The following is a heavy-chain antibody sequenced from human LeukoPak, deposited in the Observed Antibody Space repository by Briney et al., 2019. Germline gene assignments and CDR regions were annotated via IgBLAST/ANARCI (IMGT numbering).Heavy chain of an antibody. V-gene: IGHV3-66*01. CDR1: GFTVSSDY. D-gene: IGHD6-25*01. CDR3: ARAAWDY. CDR2: IYSDGNT. Sequence: GGSLRLSCAASGFTVSSDYMSWVRQAPGKGLEWVSVIYSDGNTYYADSVKGRFTISRDNPKNTVYLQMNSLRAEDTAVYYCARAAWDYWGQGTLVTVSS. J-gene: IGHJ4*02.